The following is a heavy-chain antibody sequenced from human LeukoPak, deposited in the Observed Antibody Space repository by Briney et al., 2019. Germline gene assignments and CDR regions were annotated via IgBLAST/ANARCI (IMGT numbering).Heavy chain of an antibody. CDR3: VNPRYDSSGYYYVD. Sequence: ASVKVSCKASGYTFTDYTMHWLRQAPGQRLDWTGWINGGSGNTKYSPEFQGRVTITRDTSASTAYMEPSSLRSEDTAVYYCVNPRYDSSGYYYVDWGQGTLVTVSS. CDR1: GYTFTDYT. CDR2: INGGSGNT. D-gene: IGHD3-22*01. J-gene: IGHJ4*02. V-gene: IGHV1-3*01.